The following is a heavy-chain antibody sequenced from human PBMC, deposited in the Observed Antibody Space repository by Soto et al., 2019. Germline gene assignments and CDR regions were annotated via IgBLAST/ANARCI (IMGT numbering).Heavy chain of an antibody. Sequence: QVQLVESGGGVVQPGRSLRLSCAASGFTFSSYGMHWVRQAPGKGLEWVAVISYDGSNKYYADSVKGRFTISRDNSKNTLYLQMNSLRAEDTAVYYCAKEVCDYYDSSGPSDYGGQGTLVTVSS. CDR1: GFTFSSYG. CDR3: AKEVCDYYDSSGPSDY. D-gene: IGHD3-22*01. CDR2: ISYDGSNK. J-gene: IGHJ4*02. V-gene: IGHV3-30*18.